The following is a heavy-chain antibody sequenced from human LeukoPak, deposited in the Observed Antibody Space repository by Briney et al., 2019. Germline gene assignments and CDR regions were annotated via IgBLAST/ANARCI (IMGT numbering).Heavy chain of an antibody. J-gene: IGHJ4*02. CDR2: IYHGGST. Sequence: PSETLSLTCAVSGYSISSGYYWGWIRQPPGKGLEWIGSIYHGGSTYYNPSLKSRVTISVDTSKNQFSLKLSSVTAADTAVYYCATPGVYCSSTSCYKGGRDYWGQGTLVTVSS. CDR3: ATPGVYCSSTSCYKGGRDY. D-gene: IGHD2-2*02. CDR1: GYSISSGYY. V-gene: IGHV4-38-2*01.